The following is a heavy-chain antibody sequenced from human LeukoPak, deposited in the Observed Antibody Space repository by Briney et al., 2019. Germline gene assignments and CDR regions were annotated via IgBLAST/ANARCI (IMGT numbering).Heavy chain of an antibody. D-gene: IGHD5-24*01. CDR3: ARDRGVGMATMGLDS. CDR2: ISDDGSNK. J-gene: IGHJ4*02. V-gene: IGHV3-30-3*01. CDR1: GLTFSSYA. Sequence: PGGPLSLSCAVSGLTFSSYAVHWVRQARARGVEGVAVISDDGSNKYYQDSVKGRFTIYRDNAHNVFYLLMNSLTADDAAVYYCARDRGVGMATMGLDSWGQGILVTVSS.